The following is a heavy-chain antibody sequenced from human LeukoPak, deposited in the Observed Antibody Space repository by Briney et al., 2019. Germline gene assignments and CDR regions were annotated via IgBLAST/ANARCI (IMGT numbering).Heavy chain of an antibody. Sequence: ASVKVSCKASGYTFTSYDMHWVRQAPGQGLEWMGIINPSGGSTSYAQKFQGRVTMTRDTSTSTVYMELSSLRSEDTAVYYCARDVDTAMPEGYFDYWGQGTLVTVSS. CDR3: ARDVDTAMPEGYFDY. CDR1: GYTFTSYD. V-gene: IGHV1-46*01. D-gene: IGHD5-18*01. J-gene: IGHJ4*02. CDR2: INPSGGST.